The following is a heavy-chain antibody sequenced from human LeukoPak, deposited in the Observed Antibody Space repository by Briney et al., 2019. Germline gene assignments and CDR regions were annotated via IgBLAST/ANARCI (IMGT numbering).Heavy chain of an antibody. CDR3: AGGISATGGG. D-gene: IGHD6-13*01. V-gene: IGHV3-21*01. J-gene: IGHJ3*01. CDR1: GFTFSSYN. CDR2: ISSSSSYI. Sequence: GGSLRLSCAASGFTFSSYNINWVRQAPGKGLEWVSSISSSSSYIYYADSVRGRFTISRDNAKNTLYLQMNSLRVEDTAVYYCAGGISATGGGWGQGTMVTVSS.